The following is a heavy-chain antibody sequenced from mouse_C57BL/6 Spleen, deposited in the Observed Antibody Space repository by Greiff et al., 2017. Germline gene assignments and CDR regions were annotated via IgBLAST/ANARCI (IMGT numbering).Heavy chain of an antibody. CDR3: ARGGYYYGSSWFAY. J-gene: IGHJ3*01. D-gene: IGHD1-1*01. CDR1: GFTFSDYG. V-gene: IGHV5-17*01. CDR2: ISSGSSTT. Sequence: EVQLVESGGGLVKPGGSLKLSCAASGFTFSDYGMHWVRQAPEKGLEWVAYISSGSSTTYYTDTVKGRFTISRDNAKNTLFLQMTRLRSEDTAVYYCARGGYYYGSSWFAYWGQGTLVTVAA.